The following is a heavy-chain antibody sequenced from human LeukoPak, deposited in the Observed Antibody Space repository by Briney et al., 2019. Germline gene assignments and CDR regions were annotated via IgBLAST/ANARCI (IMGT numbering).Heavy chain of an antibody. J-gene: IGHJ6*02. V-gene: IGHV3-21*04. CDR1: GFTFSSYA. CDR2: ISSSSSYI. D-gene: IGHD6-13*01. Sequence: GGSLRLSCAASGFTFSSYAMSWVRQAPGKGLEWVSSISSSSSYIYYADSVKGRFTISRDNAKNSLYLQMNSLRAEDTALYYCAKDFTASDSSSDDYYYYYGMDVWGQGTTVTVSS. CDR3: AKDFTASDSSSDDYYYYYGMDV.